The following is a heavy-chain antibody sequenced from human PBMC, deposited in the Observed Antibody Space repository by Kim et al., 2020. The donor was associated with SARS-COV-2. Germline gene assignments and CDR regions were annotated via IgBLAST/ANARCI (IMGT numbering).Heavy chain of an antibody. D-gene: IGHD3-10*01. Sequence: YAQKFQGRVTMTRDTSTSTVYMELSSLRSEDTAVYYCARDRGDGYNFDYWGQGTLVTVSS. J-gene: IGHJ4*02. V-gene: IGHV1-46*01. CDR3: ARDRGDGYNFDY.